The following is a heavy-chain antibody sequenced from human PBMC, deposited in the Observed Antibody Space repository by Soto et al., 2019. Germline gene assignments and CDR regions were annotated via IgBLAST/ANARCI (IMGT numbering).Heavy chain of an antibody. CDR1: GYIFTNYA. V-gene: IGHV1-18*01. Sequence: ASVKVSCKASGYIFTNYAVSWVRQAPGQGLEWMGWISAYNGNTNYAQKLQGRVTMTTDTSTSPAYMELRSLRSDDTAVYYCAREYCSTTSCYSDYWGQGTLVTVSS. CDR3: AREYCSTTSCYSDY. J-gene: IGHJ4*02. CDR2: ISAYNGNT. D-gene: IGHD2-2*02.